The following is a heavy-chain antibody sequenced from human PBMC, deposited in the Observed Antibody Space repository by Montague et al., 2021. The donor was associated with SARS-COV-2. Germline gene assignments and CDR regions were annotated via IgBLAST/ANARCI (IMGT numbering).Heavy chain of an antibody. D-gene: IGHD1-1*01. CDR1: GGSIRSYY. CDR2: VHYTGST. CDR3: ARAQNTCCRTNCVNYFDS. J-gene: IGHJ4*02. V-gene: IGHV4-59*01. Sequence: SETLSLTCAVSGGSIRSYYWSWIRQSPGTGLEWIGYVHYTGSTKYNPYLKPRVTLSLDTPKNHFSLRLNSVTAADTAVYYCARAQNTCCRTNCVNYFDSWGLGALVTVSS.